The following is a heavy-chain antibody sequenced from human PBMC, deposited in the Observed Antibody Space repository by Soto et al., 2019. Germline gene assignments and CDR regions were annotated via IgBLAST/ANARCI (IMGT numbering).Heavy chain of an antibody. J-gene: IGHJ5*02. CDR1: GFTFSSYS. D-gene: IGHD3-22*01. V-gene: IGHV3-21*01. CDR2: ISSSSSYI. Sequence: PGGSLRLSCAASGFTFSSYSMNWVRQAPGKGLEWVSSISSSSSYIYYADSVKGRFTISRDNAKNSLYLQMNSLRAEDTAVYYCARDLNDGYYYHSSGYYYSSWFDPWGQGALVTVSS. CDR3: ARDLNDGYYYHSSGYYYSSWFDP.